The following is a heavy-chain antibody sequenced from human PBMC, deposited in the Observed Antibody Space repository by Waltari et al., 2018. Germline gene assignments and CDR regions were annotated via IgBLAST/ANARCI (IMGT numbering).Heavy chain of an antibody. CDR3: ARQVQRYSSGWYYFDY. CDR1: GGSFSRRSYY. Sequence: QLQLQESGPGVVKPSGTRSLTCTVSGGSFSRRSYYWGGIRQPPGKGLEWIWSFYYSGSTYYNPSLKSRVTISVDTAKNQSSLKLRSVTAADTAVYYCARQVQRYSSGWYYFDYWGQGTLVTVSS. J-gene: IGHJ4*02. D-gene: IGHD6-19*01. V-gene: IGHV4-39*01. CDR2: FYYSGST.